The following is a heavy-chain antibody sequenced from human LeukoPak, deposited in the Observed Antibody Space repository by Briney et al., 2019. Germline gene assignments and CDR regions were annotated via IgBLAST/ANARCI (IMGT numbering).Heavy chain of an antibody. CDR3: AKTGGGSWNYFDY. CDR2: ISGSGGGT. D-gene: IGHD6-13*01. CDR1: GFTFSSYG. V-gene: IGHV3-23*01. J-gene: IGHJ4*02. Sequence: GGSLRLSCAASGFTFSSYGMTWVRQAPGKGLEWVSGISGSGGGTYYADSVKGRFTISRDNSKNTLYLQMNSLRAEDTAVYYCAKTGGGSWNYFDYWGQGTLVTVSS.